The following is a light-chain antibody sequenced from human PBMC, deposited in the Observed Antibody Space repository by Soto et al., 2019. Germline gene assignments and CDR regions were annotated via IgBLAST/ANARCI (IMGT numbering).Light chain of an antibody. CDR3: QQYNNWPLT. V-gene: IGKV3-15*01. Sequence: EIVMTQSPATLSVSPGERATLSCRASQSVYSNLAWYQQKPGQAPRLLIYGTSTRATGIPARFSGNGSGTEFSLTISSLQSEDFAVYYCQQYNNWPLTFGGGTKVEIK. J-gene: IGKJ4*01. CDR1: QSVYSN. CDR2: GTS.